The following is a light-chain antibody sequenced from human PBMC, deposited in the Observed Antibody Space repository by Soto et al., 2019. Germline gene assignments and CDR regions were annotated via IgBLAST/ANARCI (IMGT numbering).Light chain of an antibody. CDR1: QGISSY. CDR3: QQLKSYPIT. CDR2: AAS. Sequence: DIQLTQSPSFLSASVGDRVTITCRASQGISSYLAWYQQKPGKAPKLLIYAASTLQSGVPLRFSGSASGTEFTLTIISLHPEDFATYYCQQLKSYPITFGQGTRLEIK. V-gene: IGKV1-9*01. J-gene: IGKJ5*01.